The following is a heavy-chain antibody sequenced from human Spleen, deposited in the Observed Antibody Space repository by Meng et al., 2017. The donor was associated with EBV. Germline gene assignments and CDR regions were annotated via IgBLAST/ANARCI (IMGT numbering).Heavy chain of an antibody. CDR3: AHIIAARPFDY. V-gene: IGHV2-5*02. CDR1: ELYLSSRGVC. D-gene: IGHD6-6*01. CDR2: IYWDDDK. Sequence: TPFTPTLALLLPLSCFELYLSSRGVCVGWIRQPPGKALELLAVIYWDDDKRYSPSLKSRLTITKDTSKNQVVLTMTNMDPVDAATYYCAHIIAARPFDYWGQGTLVTVSS. J-gene: IGHJ4*02.